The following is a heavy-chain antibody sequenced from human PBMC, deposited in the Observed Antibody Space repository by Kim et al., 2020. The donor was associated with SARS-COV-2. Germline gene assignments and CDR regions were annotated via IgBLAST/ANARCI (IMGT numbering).Heavy chain of an antibody. CDR2: IIPIFGTA. Sequence: SVKVSCKASGGTFSSYAISWVRQAPGQGLEWMGGIIPIFGTANYAQKFQGRVTITADESTSTAYMELSSLRSEDTAVYYCARESVGAAGTRGAFDIWGQGTMVTVSS. J-gene: IGHJ3*02. CDR1: GGTFSSYA. V-gene: IGHV1-69*13. D-gene: IGHD6-13*01. CDR3: ARESVGAAGTRGAFDI.